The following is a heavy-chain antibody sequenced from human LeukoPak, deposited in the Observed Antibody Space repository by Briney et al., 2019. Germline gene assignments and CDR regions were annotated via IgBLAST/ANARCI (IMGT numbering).Heavy chain of an antibody. D-gene: IGHD2-15*01. CDR3: ASRHCSGGGCYFAGADPFDY. V-gene: IGHV3-53*01. J-gene: IGHJ4*02. CDR2: IYSGGKI. Sequence: PGGSLRLSCAASGFTFSDYYMSWIRQAPGKGLEWVSVIYSGGKIYYIDSVKGRFTISRDTSKNTLYLQMNSLRAEDTAVYFCASRHCSGGGCYFAGADPFDYWGQGTLVTVSS. CDR1: GFTFSDYY.